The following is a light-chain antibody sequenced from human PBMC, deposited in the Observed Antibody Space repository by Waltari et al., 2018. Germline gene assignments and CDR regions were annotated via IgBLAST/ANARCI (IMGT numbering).Light chain of an antibody. CDR3: QQYANLPLA. V-gene: IGKV1-33*01. Sequence: DIQMTPSPSSLSASVGDRVTITCQASQDIRKNLNWFQQKPGKATQVLIFDASNSQAAGPSRFSGSGSGTTFAFTISSQQPEDIVTYYCQQYANLPLAFGGGTRVEIK. CDR1: QDIRKN. CDR2: DAS. J-gene: IGKJ4*01.